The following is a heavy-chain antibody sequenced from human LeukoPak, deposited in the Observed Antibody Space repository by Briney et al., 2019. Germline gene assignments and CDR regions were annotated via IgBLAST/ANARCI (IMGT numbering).Heavy chain of an antibody. Sequence: SVKVSCKASGGTFSSYAISWVRQAPGQGLEWMGGIIPIFGTANYAQKFQGRVTITADESTSTAYMELRSLRSEDTAVYYCARGGIVVALNWFDPWGQGTLVTVSS. V-gene: IGHV1-69*01. D-gene: IGHD2-2*01. CDR2: IIPIFGTA. CDR1: GGTFSSYA. CDR3: ARGGIVVALNWFDP. J-gene: IGHJ5*02.